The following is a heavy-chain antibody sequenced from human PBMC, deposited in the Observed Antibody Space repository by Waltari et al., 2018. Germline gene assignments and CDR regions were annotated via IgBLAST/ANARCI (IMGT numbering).Heavy chain of an antibody. CDR3: ASHLWYRGLSRVAFDF. D-gene: IGHD3-10*01. V-gene: IGHV4-39*07. CDR2: IYYSGST. J-gene: IGHJ4*02. Sequence: QLQLQESGPALVRPSETLSLSCTVSGGSVSSPAYYWRWVRQSPGKGLEWIETIYYSGSTSYNPSLKSRVTISIDTSKNQLSLELTSVTAADTAIYYCASHLWYRGLSRVAFDFWGQGTLVAVSS. CDR1: GGSVSSPAYY.